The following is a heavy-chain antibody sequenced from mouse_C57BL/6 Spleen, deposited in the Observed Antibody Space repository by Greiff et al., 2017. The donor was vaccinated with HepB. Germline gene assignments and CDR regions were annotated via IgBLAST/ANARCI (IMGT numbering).Heavy chain of an antibody. V-gene: IGHV5-15*04. D-gene: IGHD3-2*02. CDR2: ISNLAYSI. CDR1: GFTFSDYG. J-gene: IGHJ4*01. Sequence: EVQGVVSGGGLVQPGGSLKLSCAASGFTFSDYGMAWVRQAPRTGPEWVAFISNLAYSIYYADTVTGRFTISRENAKNTLYLEMSRLRSEDTAMYYCARRGDSSGYGDYAMDYWGQGTSVTVSS. CDR3: ARRGDSSGYGDYAMDY.